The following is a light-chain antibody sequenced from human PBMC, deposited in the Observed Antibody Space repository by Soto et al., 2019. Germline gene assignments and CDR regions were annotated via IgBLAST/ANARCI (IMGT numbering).Light chain of an antibody. V-gene: IGLV2-14*01. J-gene: IGLJ1*01. CDR1: NSDVGAYHY. CDR2: EVS. Sequence: QSALTQPASVSGSPGQSITISCTGTNSDVGAYHYVSWYQQHPGKAPKLMIFEVSARPSGVSNRFSGSKSGNTASLTISGLQAEDEADYYCSSYRSSRNYVFGTGTKVTVL. CDR3: SSYRSSRNYV.